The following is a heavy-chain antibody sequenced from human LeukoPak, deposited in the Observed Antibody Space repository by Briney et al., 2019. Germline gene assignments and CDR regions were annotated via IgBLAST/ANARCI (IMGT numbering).Heavy chain of an antibody. D-gene: IGHD3-22*01. CDR3: ARDFKVDGSSGYYAFDI. Sequence: SETLSLTCAVYGGSFSGYYWGWIRQPPGKGLEWIGFTYYSGTINYNPSLKSRVTISEDTSKNQFSLRLSSVTAADTAVYYCARDFKVDGSSGYYAFDIWGQGTMVTVSS. V-gene: IGHV4-59*01. CDR2: TYYSGTI. J-gene: IGHJ3*02. CDR1: GGSFSGYY.